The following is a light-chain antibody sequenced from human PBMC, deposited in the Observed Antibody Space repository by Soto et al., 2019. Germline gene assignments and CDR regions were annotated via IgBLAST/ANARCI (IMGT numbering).Light chain of an antibody. CDR3: SPFASFGGSHVA. CDR2: EVS. Sequence: QSALTQPPSASGSPGQSVTIFCTGSSSDVGGYNLVSWYQQHPGKAPKLIIREVSQRPSGVPDRFSGSKSGNTASLTVSGLQTEDEADYYCSPFASFGGSHVAFGGGTKLTVL. J-gene: IGLJ2*01. CDR1: SSDVGGYNL. V-gene: IGLV2-8*01.